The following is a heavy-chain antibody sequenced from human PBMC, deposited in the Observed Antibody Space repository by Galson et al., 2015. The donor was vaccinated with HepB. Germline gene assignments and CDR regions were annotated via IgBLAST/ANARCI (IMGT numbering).Heavy chain of an antibody. V-gene: IGHV3-23*01. J-gene: IGHJ4*02. CDR1: GFSFSSNA. CDR3: AKDAGGYGSESYYNH. CDR2: LSSSGIST. Sequence: SLRLSCAASGFSFSSNAMSWVRQAPGKGLEWVSGLSSSGISTYYADSVKGRFTISRDNSKNTLYLQMNSLRAEDTAVYYCAKDAGGYGSESYYNHWGQGTLVTVSS. D-gene: IGHD3-10*01.